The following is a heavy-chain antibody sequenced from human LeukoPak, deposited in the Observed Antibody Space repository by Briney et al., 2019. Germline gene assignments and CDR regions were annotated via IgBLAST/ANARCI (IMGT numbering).Heavy chain of an antibody. D-gene: IGHD5-18*01. CDR2: INHSGST. CDR3: ARGGYSLYDY. V-gene: IGHV4-34*01. Sequence: PSETLSLTCAVYGGSFSGYYWSWIRQPPGKGLEWIGEINHSGSTNYNPSLKSRVTISVDTSKNQFSLKVSSVTAADTAVYYCARGGYSLYDYWSQGTLVTVSS. J-gene: IGHJ4*02. CDR1: GGSFSGYY.